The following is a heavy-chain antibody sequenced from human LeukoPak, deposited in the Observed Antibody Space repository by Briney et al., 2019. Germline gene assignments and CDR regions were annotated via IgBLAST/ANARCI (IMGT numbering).Heavy chain of an antibody. CDR1: GYTFTGYY. D-gene: IGHD1-26*01. CDR2: INPNSGGT. Sequence: ASVKVSCKASGYTFTGYYMHWVRQAPGQGLEWMGRINPNSGGTNSAQKFQGRVTMTRDTSITTAYMELSSLRSDDTAVYYCARAFSGGPSHFDSWGQGTLVTVSS. V-gene: IGHV1-2*06. J-gene: IGHJ4*02. CDR3: ARAFSGGPSHFDS.